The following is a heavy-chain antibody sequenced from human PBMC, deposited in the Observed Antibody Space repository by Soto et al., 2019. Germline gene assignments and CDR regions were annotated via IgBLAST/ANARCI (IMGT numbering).Heavy chain of an antibody. CDR2: INAGNGNT. Sequence: VQLVQSGAEVKKPGASVKVSCKASGYTFTSYAMHWVRQAPGQRHEWMGWINAGNGNTKYSQKFQGRVTITRDTSASTAYMELSRLRSEDTAVYYCARDSSRIAAAGTGNYYGMDVWGQGTTVTVSS. V-gene: IGHV1-3*01. D-gene: IGHD6-13*01. CDR1: GYTFTSYA. CDR3: ARDSSRIAAAGTGNYYGMDV. J-gene: IGHJ6*02.